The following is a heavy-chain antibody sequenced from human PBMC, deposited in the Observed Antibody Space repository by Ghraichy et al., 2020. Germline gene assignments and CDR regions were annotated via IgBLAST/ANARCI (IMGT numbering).Heavy chain of an antibody. CDR2: IYYSGST. J-gene: IGHJ4*02. CDR1: GGSISSGDYY. CDR3: ARAALSYPVDY. D-gene: IGHD3-10*01. Sequence: LSLTCTVSGGSISSGDYYWNWIRQPPGKGLEWIGYIYYSGSTHYNPSLKSRVAISVDTSKNQFSLKLSSVTAADTAVYYCARAALSYPVDYWGQGTLVTVSS. V-gene: IGHV4-30-4*01.